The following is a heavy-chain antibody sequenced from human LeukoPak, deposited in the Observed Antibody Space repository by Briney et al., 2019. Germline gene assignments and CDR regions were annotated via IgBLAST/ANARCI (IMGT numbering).Heavy chain of an antibody. CDR2: VSSSSSNT. D-gene: IGHD1-26*01. V-gene: IGHV3-48*01. J-gene: IGHJ2*01. CDR1: GFTFGSYS. Sequence: LSGGSLRLSCEASGFTFGSYSMNWVRQAPGKGLEWVSYVSSSSSNTYYADSVMGRFTISRDNAKNSLYLQLNSLRAEDTAVFYCARSREGWYFDFWGRGTLVIVSS. CDR3: ARSREGWYFDF.